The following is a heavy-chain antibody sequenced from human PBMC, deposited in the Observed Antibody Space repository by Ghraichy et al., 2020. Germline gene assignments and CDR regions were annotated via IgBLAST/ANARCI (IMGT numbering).Heavy chain of an antibody. J-gene: IGHJ6*04. V-gene: IGHV1-3*01. CDR2: INAANDNT. CDR1: GYTFNTYS. Sequence: ASVKVSCKASGYTFNTYSMHWVRQAPGQRLEWMGWINAANDNTKYSQKFQGRLTITRDTSASTTYMDLGSLRSEDTAMYYCARDIGYCTGASCSFYYGMGVWRKGTTVTVSS. D-gene: IGHD2-15*01. CDR3: ARDIGYCTGASCSFYYGMGV.